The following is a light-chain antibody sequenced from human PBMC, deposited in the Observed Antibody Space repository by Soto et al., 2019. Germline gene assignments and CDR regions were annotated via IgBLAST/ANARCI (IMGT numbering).Light chain of an antibody. Sequence: ALTQPASVSGSPGQSITISCTGTSSDVGGYNYVSWYQQHPGKAPKLMIYEVSNRPSGISNRFSGSKSGNTASLTISGLQAEDEADYYCSSYTGSSTPYVFGTGTKLTVL. V-gene: IGLV2-14*01. CDR3: SSYTGSSTPYV. CDR1: SSDVGGYNY. J-gene: IGLJ1*01. CDR2: EVS.